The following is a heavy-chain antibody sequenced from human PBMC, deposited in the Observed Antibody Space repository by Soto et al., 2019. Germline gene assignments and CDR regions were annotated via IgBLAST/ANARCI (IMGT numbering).Heavy chain of an antibody. CDR1: GYTFTSYA. J-gene: IGHJ4*02. V-gene: IGHV1-3*01. CDR3: ARDRSYCTNGVCYRDFDY. CDR2: INAGNGNT. Sequence: QVQLVQSGAEVKKPGASVKVSCKASGYTFTSYAMHWVRQAPGQRLEWMGWINAGNGNTKYSQKFQGRVTITRHTSASTAYMELSSLRSEDTAVYYCARDRSYCTNGVCYRDFDYWGQGTLVTVSS. D-gene: IGHD2-8*01.